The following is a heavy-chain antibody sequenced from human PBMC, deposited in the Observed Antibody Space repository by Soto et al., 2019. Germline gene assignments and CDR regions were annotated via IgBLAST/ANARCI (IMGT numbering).Heavy chain of an antibody. CDR3: AKEPVGPDWYFDL. V-gene: IGHV3-33*06. J-gene: IGHJ2*01. CDR1: GFSFSSYA. CDR2: IWSDGSNK. Sequence: GGSLRLSCAASGFSFSSYAIHWVRQAPGKGLEWVSVIWSDGSNKYYADSVKGRFTISRDNSKNTLYLQMNSLRAEDTAVYNCAKEPVGPDWYFDLWGRGTLVTVSS.